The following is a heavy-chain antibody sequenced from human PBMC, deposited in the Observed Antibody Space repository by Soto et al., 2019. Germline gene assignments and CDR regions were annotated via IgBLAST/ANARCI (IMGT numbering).Heavy chain of an antibody. CDR3: AKAPGDSSGGDYFDY. CDR1: GFTFSSYA. V-gene: IGHV3-23*01. CDR2: ISGSGGST. D-gene: IGHD6-19*01. J-gene: IGHJ4*02. Sequence: GGSLRLSCAASGFTFSSYAMSWVRQAPGKGLEWVSAISGSGGSTYYAETVKGRFTISRDNSKNTLYLQMNSLRAEDTAVYYCAKAPGDSSGGDYFDYWGQGTLVTVSS.